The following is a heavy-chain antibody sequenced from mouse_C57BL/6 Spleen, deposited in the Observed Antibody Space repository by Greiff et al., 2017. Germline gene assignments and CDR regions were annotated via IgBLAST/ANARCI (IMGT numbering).Heavy chain of an antibody. CDR1: GYTFTSYD. D-gene: IGHD2-4*01. Sequence: LVESGPELVKPGASVKLSCKASGYTFTSYDINWVKQRPGQGLEWIGWIYPRDGSTKYNEKFKGKATLTVDTSSSTAYMELHSLTSEDSAVYFCARCDYDASFAYWGQGTLVTVSA. CDR3: ARCDYDASFAY. J-gene: IGHJ3*01. CDR2: IYPRDGST. V-gene: IGHV1-85*01.